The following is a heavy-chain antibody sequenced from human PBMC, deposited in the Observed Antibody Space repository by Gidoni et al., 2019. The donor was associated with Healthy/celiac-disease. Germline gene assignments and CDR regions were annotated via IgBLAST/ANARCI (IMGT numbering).Heavy chain of an antibody. CDR2: INHSGST. CDR3: ARGQTTSSMDV. V-gene: IGHV4-34*01. D-gene: IGHD1-7*01. CDR1: GGSFSGYY. Sequence: QVQLQQWGAGLLKPSETLSLTCAVYGGSFSGYYWSWIRQPPGKGLEWIGEINHSGSTNYNPSLKSRVTISVDTSKNQFSLKLSSVTAADTAVYYCARGQTTSSMDVWGQGTTVTVSS. J-gene: IGHJ6*02.